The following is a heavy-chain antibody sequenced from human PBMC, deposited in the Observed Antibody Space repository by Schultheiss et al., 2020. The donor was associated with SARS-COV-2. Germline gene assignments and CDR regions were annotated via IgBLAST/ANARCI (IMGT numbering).Heavy chain of an antibody. CDR3: VKDEDYYDGTY. CDR2: IWYDGSNK. CDR1: GFTFSSYS. J-gene: IGHJ4*02. D-gene: IGHD3-22*01. V-gene: IGHV3-33*03. Sequence: GGSLRLSCAASGFTFSSYSMNWVRQAPGKGLEWVAVIWYDGSNKYYADSVKGRFTISRDNAKNTLYLQMNSLRAEDTAVYYCVKDEDYYDGTYWGQGTLVTVSS.